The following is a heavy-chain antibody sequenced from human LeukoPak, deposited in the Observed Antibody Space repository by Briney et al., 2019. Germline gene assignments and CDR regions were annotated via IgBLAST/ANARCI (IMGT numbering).Heavy chain of an antibody. V-gene: IGHV4-59*01. CDR2: IYYSGST. CDR3: AREENSGRILT. J-gene: IGHJ5*02. D-gene: IGHD1-26*01. Sequence: PSETLSLTCTVSGGSISSYYWSWIRQPPGKGLEWIGYIYYSGSTNYNPSLKSRVTISVDTSKNQFSLKLSSVTAADTAVYYCAREENSGRILTWGQGTLVTVSS. CDR1: GGSISSYY.